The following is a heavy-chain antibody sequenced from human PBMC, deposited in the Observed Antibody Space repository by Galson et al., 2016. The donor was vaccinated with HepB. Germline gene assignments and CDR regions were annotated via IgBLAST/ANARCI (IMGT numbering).Heavy chain of an antibody. CDR2: IKSEIDGGTT. D-gene: IGHD4-23*01. CDR3: TTAPGGNQYY. J-gene: IGHJ4*02. Sequence: SLRLSCAASGFTFSNAWLSWVRQAPGKGPEWVGRIKSEIDGGTTDYDAPVKGRFSISRDDSKNTLYLQMNSLKIEDTAVYYCTTAPGGNQYYWGQGTLVPVSP. CDR1: GFTFSNAW. V-gene: IGHV3-15*01.